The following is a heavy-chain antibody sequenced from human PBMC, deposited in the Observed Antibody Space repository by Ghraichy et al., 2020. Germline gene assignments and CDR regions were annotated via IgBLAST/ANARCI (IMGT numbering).Heavy chain of an antibody. Sequence: GGSLRLSCAASGFTFSSYWMSWVRQAPGKGLEWVANIKQDGSEKYYVDSVKGRFTVSRDNAKNSLYLQVNSLRAEDTAVYYCAKIADYAFDIWGQGTMVTVSS. J-gene: IGHJ3*02. CDR3: AKIADYAFDI. CDR2: IKQDGSEK. V-gene: IGHV3-7*01. CDR1: GFTFSSYW. D-gene: IGHD2/OR15-2a*01.